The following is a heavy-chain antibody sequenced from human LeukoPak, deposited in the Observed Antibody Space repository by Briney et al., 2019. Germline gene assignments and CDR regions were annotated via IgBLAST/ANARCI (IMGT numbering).Heavy chain of an antibody. CDR2: VNLQGST. J-gene: IGHJ4*02. V-gene: IGHV4-4*02. CDR3: AREGGPYRPLDY. Sequence: SSETLSLTCGVSGGSISNTNWWTWFRQPPGKGLEWSGEVNLQGSTNYNPSLKSRVAISVDKSENHISLKLTSVTAADTAVYYCAREGGPYRPLDYSGQGTLVTVAS. CDR1: GGSISNTNW.